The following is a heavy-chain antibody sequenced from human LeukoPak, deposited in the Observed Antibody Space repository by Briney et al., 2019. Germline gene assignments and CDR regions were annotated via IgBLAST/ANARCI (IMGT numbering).Heavy chain of an antibody. D-gene: IGHD2-2*01. V-gene: IGHV4-34*01. CDR3: ARGIVVVPAAHNWFDP. Sequence: SETLSLTCAVYGGSLSGYYWSWIRQPPGKGLEWIGEINHSGSTNYNPSLKSRVTISVDTSKNQFSLKLSSVTAADTAVYYCARGIVVVPAAHNWFDPWGQGTLVTVSS. CDR1: GGSLSGYY. CDR2: INHSGST. J-gene: IGHJ5*02.